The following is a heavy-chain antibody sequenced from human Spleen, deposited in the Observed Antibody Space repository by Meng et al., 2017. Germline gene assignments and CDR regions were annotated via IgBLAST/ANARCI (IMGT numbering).Heavy chain of an antibody. D-gene: IGHD6-25*01. V-gene: IGHV1-46*01. Sequence: ASVKVSCKASGYTFTSNYIHWVRQAPRQGLEWMALINPSTGGTTYAQKFQGRVTMTSDTSTSTVYMELSSLRSEDTAVYYCARAKPASSGWNYYGMDVWGQGTTVTVSS. CDR1: GYTFTSNY. CDR3: ARAKPASSGWNYYGMDV. J-gene: IGHJ6*02. CDR2: INPSTGGT.